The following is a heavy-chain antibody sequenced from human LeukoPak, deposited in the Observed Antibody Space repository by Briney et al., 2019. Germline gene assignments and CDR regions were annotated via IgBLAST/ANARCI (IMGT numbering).Heavy chain of an antibody. J-gene: IGHJ4*02. Sequence: GASVKVSCKASGYTFTSYGISWVRQAPGQGLEWMGWISAYNGNTNYAQKLQGRVTMTTDTSTSTAYMELSSLRSEDTAVYYCARDSTLTDYGSVYYFDYWGQGTLVTVSS. CDR2: ISAYNGNT. D-gene: IGHD3-10*01. CDR3: ARDSTLTDYGSVYYFDY. CDR1: GYTFTSYG. V-gene: IGHV1-18*01.